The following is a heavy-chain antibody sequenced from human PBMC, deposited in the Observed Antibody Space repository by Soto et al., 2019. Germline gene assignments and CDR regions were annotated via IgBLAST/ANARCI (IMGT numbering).Heavy chain of an antibody. CDR3: ARGRYCSGGTCYSDY. CDR2: INHSGST. CDR1: GGSFSGYY. J-gene: IGHJ4*02. D-gene: IGHD2-15*01. Sequence: SETLSLTCAVYGGSFSGYYWSWVRQPPGKGLEWIGEINHSGSTNYNPSLKSRVTISVDTSKNQFSLKLSSVTAADTAVYYCARGRYCSGGTCYSDYWGQGTLVTVSS. V-gene: IGHV4-34*01.